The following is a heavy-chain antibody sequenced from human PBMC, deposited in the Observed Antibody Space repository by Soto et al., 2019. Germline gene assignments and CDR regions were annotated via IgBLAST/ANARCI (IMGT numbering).Heavy chain of an antibody. J-gene: IGHJ6*02. CDR2: IWYDGSNK. Sequence: HPGGSLRLSCAASGVTFSSYGMHWVRQAPGKGLEWVAVIWYDGSNKYYADSVKGRFTISIDNSKNTLYLQMNSLRAEDTAVYYCARGGTIFGVVVYYYYGMDVWGQGTTVTVSS. D-gene: IGHD3-3*01. V-gene: IGHV3-33*01. CDR1: GVTFSSYG. CDR3: ARGGTIFGVVVYYYYGMDV.